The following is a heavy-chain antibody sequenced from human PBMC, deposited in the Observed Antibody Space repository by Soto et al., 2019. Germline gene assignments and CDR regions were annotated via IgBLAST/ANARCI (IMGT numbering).Heavy chain of an antibody. V-gene: IGHV1-69*06. CDR3: ARDRIIAARPGWFDP. J-gene: IGHJ5*02. D-gene: IGHD6-6*01. Sequence: VKVSCKASGGTFSSYAISWVRQAPGQGLEWMGGIIPIFGTANYAQKFQGRVTITADKSTSTAYMELSSLRSEDTAVYYCARDRIIAARPGWFDPWGQGTLVTVSS. CDR2: IIPIFGTA. CDR1: GGTFSSYA.